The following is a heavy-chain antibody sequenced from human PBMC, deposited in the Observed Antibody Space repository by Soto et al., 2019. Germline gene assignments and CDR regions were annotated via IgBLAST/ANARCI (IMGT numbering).Heavy chain of an antibody. CDR3: AKDRDGAAAGPTKFYGMDV. CDR2: ISGSGDST. Sequence: EVQLLESGGGLVQPGVSLRLSCAASGFTFSSYAMSWVRQAPGKGLEWVSVISGSGDSTYYADSVRGRFTISRDNSKNTLYLQMNSLRAEDTAVYYCAKDRDGAAAGPTKFYGMDVWGQGTTVTVSS. J-gene: IGHJ6*02. CDR1: GFTFSSYA. V-gene: IGHV3-23*01. D-gene: IGHD6-13*01.